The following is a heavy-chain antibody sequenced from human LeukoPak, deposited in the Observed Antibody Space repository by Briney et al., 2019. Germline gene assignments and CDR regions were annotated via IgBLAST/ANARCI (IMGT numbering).Heavy chain of an antibody. Sequence: ASVKVSCKASGYTFTSYGIRWVRQAPGQGLEWMGWISAYNGNTNYAQKLQGRVTMTTDTSTSTAYMELRSLRSDDTAVYYCARDLIVVVAANSYYYYGMDVWGQGTTVTVSS. J-gene: IGHJ6*02. CDR1: GYTFTSYG. CDR2: ISAYNGNT. V-gene: IGHV1-18*01. CDR3: ARDLIVVVAANSYYYYGMDV. D-gene: IGHD2-15*01.